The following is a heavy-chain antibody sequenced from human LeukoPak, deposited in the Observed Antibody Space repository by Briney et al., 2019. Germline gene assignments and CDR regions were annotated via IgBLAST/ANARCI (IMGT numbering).Heavy chain of an antibody. CDR2: ISGSGGST. Sequence: PGGSLRLSCAASGFTFSSYAMSWVRQAPGKGLEWVSAISGSGGSTYYADSVKGRFTISRDNSKNTLYLQMNSLRAEDTAVYYCAKMGEVTSRRPSFDYWGQGTLVTVSS. D-gene: IGHD3-16*01. CDR1: GFTFSSYA. V-gene: IGHV3-23*01. CDR3: AKMGEVTSRRPSFDY. J-gene: IGHJ4*02.